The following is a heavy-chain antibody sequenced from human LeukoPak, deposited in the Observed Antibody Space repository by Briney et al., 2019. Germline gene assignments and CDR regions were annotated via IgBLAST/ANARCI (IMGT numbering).Heavy chain of an antibody. Sequence: PGGSLRLSCAASGLTFSSYAMSWVRQAPVKPLELVSAIIGSRCSTYYSDSVKVRFTISRDNSKNTLYLQMNSLRAEDTAVYYCAKGGTYGDSPLYFDYWGQGTLVTVSS. D-gene: IGHD4-17*01. CDR3: AKGGTYGDSPLYFDY. J-gene: IGHJ4*02. CDR2: IIGSRCST. CDR1: GLTFSSYA. V-gene: IGHV3-23*01.